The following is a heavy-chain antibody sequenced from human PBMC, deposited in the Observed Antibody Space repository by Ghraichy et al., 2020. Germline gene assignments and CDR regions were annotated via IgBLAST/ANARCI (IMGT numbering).Heavy chain of an antibody. CDR2: ISSSSSSI. CDR1: GFTFGSYT. Sequence: GALRLSCTTSGFTFGSYTMNWVRQTPGKGLEWVSSISSSSSSIYYADSLKGRFTISRDNVKKILYLQMSSLRADDTAVYYCARDLGDYMDVWGKGTTVTVSS. CDR3: ARDLGDYMDV. V-gene: IGHV3-21*01. J-gene: IGHJ6*03. D-gene: IGHD3-16*01.